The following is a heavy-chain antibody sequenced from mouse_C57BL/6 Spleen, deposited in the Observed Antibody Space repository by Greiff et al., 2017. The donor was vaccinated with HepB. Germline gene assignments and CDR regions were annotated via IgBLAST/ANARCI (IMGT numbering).Heavy chain of an antibody. Sequence: EVQLQQSGPELVKPGASVKMSCKASGYTFTDYNMHWVKQSHGKSLEWIGYINPNNGGTSYNQKFKGKATLTVNKSSSTAYMELRSLTSEDSAVYYCARPFLYDYDGGFAYWGQGTLVTVSA. CDR3: ARPFLYDYDGGFAY. CDR1: GYTFTDYN. J-gene: IGHJ3*01. CDR2: INPNNGGT. V-gene: IGHV1-22*01. D-gene: IGHD2-4*01.